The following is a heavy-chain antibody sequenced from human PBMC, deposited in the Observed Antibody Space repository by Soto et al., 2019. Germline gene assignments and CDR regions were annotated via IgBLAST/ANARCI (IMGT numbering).Heavy chain of an antibody. CDR3: AKDGRGSGSHYNSFGY. Sequence: EVQLVEPGGGLIQPGGSRKLACAASGFTVGNNYMSWVRQAPGKGLEWVSLIYSTGTTKYADSVKGRFTVSRDNAKNTLYLQMNSLRAEDTAVYYCAKDGRGSGSHYNSFGYWGQGTLVTVSS. V-gene: IGHV3-53*01. CDR1: GFTVGNNY. J-gene: IGHJ4*02. CDR2: IYSTGTT. D-gene: IGHD3-10*01.